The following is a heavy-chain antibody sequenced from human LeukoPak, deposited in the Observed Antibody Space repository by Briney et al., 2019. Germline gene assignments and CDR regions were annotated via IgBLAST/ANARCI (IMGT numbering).Heavy chain of an antibody. CDR3: ARDKAPQRQPLDY. D-gene: IGHD1-1*01. J-gene: IGHJ4*02. Sequence: SETLSLTCTVSGGSISSSSYYWGWIRQPPGKGLEWIGSIYYSGSTYYNPSLKSRVTISVDTSKNQFSLKLSSVTAADTAVYYCARDKAPQRQPLDYWGQGTLATVSS. CDR1: GGSISSSSYY. CDR2: IYYSGST. V-gene: IGHV4-39*07.